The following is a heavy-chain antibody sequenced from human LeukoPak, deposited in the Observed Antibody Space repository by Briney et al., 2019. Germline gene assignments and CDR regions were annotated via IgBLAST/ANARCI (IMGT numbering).Heavy chain of an antibody. Sequence: PSETLSLTCTVSGGSISSSSYYWGWIRQPPGKGLEWIGSIYYSGSTYYNPSLKSRVTISVDTSKNQFSLKLSSVTAADTAVYYCARDAHYEEPFDPWGQGTLVTVSS. CDR1: GGSISSSSYY. CDR2: IYYSGST. V-gene: IGHV4-39*07. J-gene: IGHJ5*02. CDR3: ARDAHYEEPFDP. D-gene: IGHD3-22*01.